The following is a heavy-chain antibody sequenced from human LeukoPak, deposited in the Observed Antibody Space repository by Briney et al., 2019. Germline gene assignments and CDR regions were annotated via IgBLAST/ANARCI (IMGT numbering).Heavy chain of an antibody. V-gene: IGHV4-31*03. D-gene: IGHD3-3*01. CDR3: ARADFRGGYLASFDY. CDR2: IYYSGSA. J-gene: IGHJ4*02. Sequence: SQTLSLTCSVSGGSISNGDYYWSWIRQHPEKGLEWIGYIYYSGSAYYNPSLKGRVTVSIDTTKNQFTLRLSSVTAADTAVYYCARADFRGGYLASFDYWGQGTLVTVSS. CDR1: GGSISNGDYY.